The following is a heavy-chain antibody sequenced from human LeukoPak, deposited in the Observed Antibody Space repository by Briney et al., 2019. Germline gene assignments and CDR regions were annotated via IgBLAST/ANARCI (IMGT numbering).Heavy chain of an antibody. CDR2: IYPGDSDT. Sequence: GESLKISCKGSGYSFANYWIGWVRPMPGKGLEWMGIIYPGDSDTRYSPSFQGQVTISADKSISTAYLQWSSLKASDTAMYYCARKTKYDAPASDWGQGTLVTVSS. CDR1: GYSFANYW. V-gene: IGHV5-51*01. CDR3: ARKTKYDAPASD. J-gene: IGHJ4*02. D-gene: IGHD3-3*01.